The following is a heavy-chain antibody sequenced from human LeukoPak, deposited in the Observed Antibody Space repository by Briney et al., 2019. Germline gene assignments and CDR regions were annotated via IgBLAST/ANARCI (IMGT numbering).Heavy chain of an antibody. CDR2: IYYSGRT. CDR3: ARRRIVATVDY. CDR1: GDSIRSSSYY. Sequence: SETLSLTCTVSGDSIRSSSYYWAWIRQPPGKELEWIGSIYYSGRTFYNPSLKSRVTISVDTSKNQFSLKLSSVTAADTAVYYCARRRIVATVDYWGQGTLVTVSS. V-gene: IGHV4-39*01. J-gene: IGHJ4*02. D-gene: IGHD5-12*01.